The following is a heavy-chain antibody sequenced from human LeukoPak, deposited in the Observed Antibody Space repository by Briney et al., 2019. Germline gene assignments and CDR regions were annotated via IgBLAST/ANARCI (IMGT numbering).Heavy chain of an antibody. CDR2: ISYDGSNK. CDR1: GFTFSSYG. Sequence: PGRSLRLSCAVSGFTFSSYGMHWVRQTPGKGLEWVAVISYDGSNKFYEDSVKGRFTISRDNSKNTLYLQTNSLRAEDTAVYYCAKDSSGSGYYLDNWGRGTLVTVSS. J-gene: IGHJ4*02. V-gene: IGHV3-30*18. CDR3: AKDSSGSGYYLDN. D-gene: IGHD3-22*01.